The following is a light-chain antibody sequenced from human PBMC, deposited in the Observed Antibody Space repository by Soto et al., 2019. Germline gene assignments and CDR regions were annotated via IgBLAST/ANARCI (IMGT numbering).Light chain of an antibody. J-gene: IGLJ1*01. Sequence: QSALTQPASVSGSPGQSITISCTGTSSGVGSYNLVSWYQQHPGKAPNLMIYEGSKRPSGVSNRFSGSKSGNTASLTISGLQAEDEADYYCCSYAGSSTYVFGTGTKATVL. CDR1: SSGVGSYNL. V-gene: IGLV2-23*01. CDR2: EGS. CDR3: CSYAGSSTYV.